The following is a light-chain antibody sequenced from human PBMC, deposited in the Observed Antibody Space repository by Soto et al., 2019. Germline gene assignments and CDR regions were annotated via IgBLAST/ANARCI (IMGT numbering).Light chain of an antibody. CDR3: QQFDNLLLYT. Sequence: DIQMTQSPSSLSVSVGDRVIITCQASQDINNYLNWYQHKPGKAPNLLIYDASYLETGVPSRFSGSGSGTNFTFTISSLQPEDVATYYCQQFDNLLLYTFGQGTKLEIK. CDR1: QDINNY. CDR2: DAS. J-gene: IGKJ2*01. V-gene: IGKV1-33*01.